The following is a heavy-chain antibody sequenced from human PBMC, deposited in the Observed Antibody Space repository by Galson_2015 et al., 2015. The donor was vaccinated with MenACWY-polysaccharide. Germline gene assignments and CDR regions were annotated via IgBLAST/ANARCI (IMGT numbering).Heavy chain of an antibody. CDR2: FPSSGSRP. Sequence: SLRLSCAASGFTFSDYGMSWFRQAPGKGLEWVAGFPSSGSRPYYADPVRGRFSVSRDNSDNTLYLQMNSLRAEDTAMYYCAKDRSSGTSWYYFDLWGRGTLVTVSS. CDR3: AKDRSSGTSWYYFDL. J-gene: IGHJ2*01. D-gene: IGHD6-19*01. CDR1: GFTFSDYG. V-gene: IGHV3-23*01.